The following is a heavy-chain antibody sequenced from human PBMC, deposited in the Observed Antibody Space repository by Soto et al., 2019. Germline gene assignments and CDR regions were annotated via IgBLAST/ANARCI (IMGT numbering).Heavy chain of an antibody. J-gene: IGHJ4*02. Sequence: GGSLRLSCAASGFTFSSYAMHWVRQAPGKGLEWVAVISYDGSNKYYADSVKGRFTISRDNSKNTLYLQMNSLRAEDTAVYYCARGIPYDSSGYLGYWGQGTLVTVSS. CDR1: GFTFSSYA. V-gene: IGHV3-30-3*01. CDR3: ARGIPYDSSGYLGY. CDR2: ISYDGSNK. D-gene: IGHD3-22*01.